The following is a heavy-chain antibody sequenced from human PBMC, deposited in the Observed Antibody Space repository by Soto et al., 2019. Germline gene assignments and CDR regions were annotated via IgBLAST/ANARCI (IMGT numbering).Heavy chain of an antibody. CDR2: IIPIFGTA. CDR1: GGTFSTYS. Sequence: QVQLVQSGAEVKKPGSSVKVSCKTSGGTFSTYSIVWVRQAPGEGLEWMGGIIPIFGTANYAQKFQDRVTITADKSTNTAFMELSSLKSEDTAMYYCARQEDVTGTVDYSYGFWGQGTLVTVSS. V-gene: IGHV1-69*06. J-gene: IGHJ4*02. CDR3: ARQEDVTGTVDYSYGF. D-gene: IGHD1-20*01.